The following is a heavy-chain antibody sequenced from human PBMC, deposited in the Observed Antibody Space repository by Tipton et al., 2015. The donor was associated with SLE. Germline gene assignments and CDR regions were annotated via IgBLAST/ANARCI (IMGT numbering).Heavy chain of an antibody. CDR3: ASPGAGTGGWFDP. CDR2: INSDGSST. CDR1: GFTFSSYW. D-gene: IGHD6-19*01. J-gene: IGHJ5*02. V-gene: IGHV3-74*01. Sequence: SLRLSCAASGFTFSSYWMHWVRQAPGKGLVWVSRINSDGSSTSYADSVKGRFTISRDNAKNTLYLQLNSLRAEDTAVYYCASPGAGTGGWFDPWGQGTLVTVSS.